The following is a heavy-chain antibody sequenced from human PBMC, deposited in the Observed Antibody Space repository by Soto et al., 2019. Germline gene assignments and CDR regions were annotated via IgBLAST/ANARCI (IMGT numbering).Heavy chain of an antibody. Sequence: GGSLRLSCAASGFTFSSYSMNWVRQAPGKGLEWVSSISSSSSYIYYADSVKGRFTISRDNAKNSLYLQMNSLRAEDTAVYYCARDGVRGVITSEETYDYWGQGTLVTVSS. D-gene: IGHD3-10*01. CDR2: ISSSSSYI. CDR3: ARDGVRGVITSEETYDY. J-gene: IGHJ4*02. CDR1: GFTFSSYS. V-gene: IGHV3-21*01.